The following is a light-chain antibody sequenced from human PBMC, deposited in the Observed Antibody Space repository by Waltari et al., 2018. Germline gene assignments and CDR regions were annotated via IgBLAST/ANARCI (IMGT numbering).Light chain of an antibody. Sequence: SYELTQPPSVSVSPGQTASITCSGDKLGDKYTSWYQQRPGKSPVLVIYQDTKRPSGIPGRFAGSNSGNTATLTISGTQAMDEAAYFCQAWDTSTVVFGGGTKLTVL. CDR2: QDT. V-gene: IGLV3-1*01. J-gene: IGLJ3*02. CDR1: KLGDKY. CDR3: QAWDTSTVV.